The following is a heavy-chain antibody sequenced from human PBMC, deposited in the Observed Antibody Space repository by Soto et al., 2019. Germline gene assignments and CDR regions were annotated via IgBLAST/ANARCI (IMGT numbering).Heavy chain of an antibody. Sequence: SETLSLTCAVYGGSFSNYYWSWIRQPPGKGLEWIGEINHSGSTNYNPSLKSRVTISVDTSENQFSLKLTSVTAADTAVYYCARRGPGYCSSTSCHYSYYGMDVWGQGTTVTVSS. CDR3: ARRGPGYCSSTSCHYSYYGMDV. V-gene: IGHV4-34*01. CDR2: INHSGST. CDR1: GGSFSNYY. J-gene: IGHJ6*02. D-gene: IGHD2-2*03.